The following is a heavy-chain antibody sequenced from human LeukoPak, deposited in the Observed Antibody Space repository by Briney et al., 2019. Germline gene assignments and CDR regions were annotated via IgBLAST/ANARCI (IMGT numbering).Heavy chain of an antibody. V-gene: IGHV4-59*08. CDR1: GGSISSYY. D-gene: IGHD5-12*01. J-gene: IGHJ4*02. CDR2: IYYSGST. Sequence: SETLSLTCTVSGGSISSYYWSWIRQPPGEGLEWIGYIYYSGSTNYNPSLKSRVTISVDTSKNQFSLKLYSVTAADTAVYYCARSPGYGSRYYFDYWGQGTLVTVSS. CDR3: ARSPGYGSRYYFDY.